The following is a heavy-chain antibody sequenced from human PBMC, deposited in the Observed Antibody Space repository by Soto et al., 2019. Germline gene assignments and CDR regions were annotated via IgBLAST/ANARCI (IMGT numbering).Heavy chain of an antibody. V-gene: IGHV3-30-3*01. CDR3: ARDWVDYCISTSCLCPIDY. D-gene: IGHD2-2*01. J-gene: IGHJ4*02. CDR2: ISYDGSNK. CDR1: GFTFSSYA. Sequence: QVQLVESGGGVVQPGRSLRLSCAASGFTFSSYAMHWVRQAPGKGLEWVAVISYDGSNKYYADSVKGRFTISRDKSKNTLYLQMNSLRAEDTAVYYCARDWVDYCISTSCLCPIDYWGQGTLVTGSS.